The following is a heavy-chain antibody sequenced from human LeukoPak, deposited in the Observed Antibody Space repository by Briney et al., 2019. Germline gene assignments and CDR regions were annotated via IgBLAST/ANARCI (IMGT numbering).Heavy chain of an antibody. J-gene: IGHJ3*02. Sequence: GESLKISCKGSGSRFTSYCIGWVRQMPGKGLEWMGIIYPGDSDTITRDSPSFQGQVTISADKSISTAFLQWSSLKASDTAMYYCAKSSPRGYGAFDIWGQGTMVTVSS. CDR3: AKSSPRGYGAFDI. CDR1: GSRFTSYC. D-gene: IGHD2-15*01. CDR2: IYPGDSDTIT. V-gene: IGHV5-51*01.